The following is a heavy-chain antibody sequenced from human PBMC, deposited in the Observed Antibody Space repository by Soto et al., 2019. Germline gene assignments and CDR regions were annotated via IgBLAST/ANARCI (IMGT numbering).Heavy chain of an antibody. J-gene: IGHJ4*02. V-gene: IGHV4-34*01. Sequence: SETLSLTCAVYGGSFSGYYWSWIRQPPGKGLEWIGEINHSGSTNYNPSLKSRVTISVDTSKNQFSLKLSSVTAADTAVYYCARAGYSSSQIDYWGQGTLVTVSS. CDR2: INHSGST. CDR1: GGSFSGYY. CDR3: ARAGYSSSQIDY. D-gene: IGHD6-13*01.